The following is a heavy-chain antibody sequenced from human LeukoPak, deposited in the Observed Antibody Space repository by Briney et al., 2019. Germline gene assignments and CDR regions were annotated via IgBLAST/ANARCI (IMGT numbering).Heavy chain of an antibody. D-gene: IGHD6-13*01. Sequence: GGSLRLSCAASRFTFSSYVMSWVRQAPGKGLEWVSAISGGGGSTYYADSVKGRFTISRDNSKNTLYLQMNSLRAEDTVIYYCAKDLIQQQLVYFDYWGQGTLVTVSS. J-gene: IGHJ4*02. V-gene: IGHV3-23*01. CDR2: ISGGGGST. CDR1: RFTFSSYV. CDR3: AKDLIQQQLVYFDY.